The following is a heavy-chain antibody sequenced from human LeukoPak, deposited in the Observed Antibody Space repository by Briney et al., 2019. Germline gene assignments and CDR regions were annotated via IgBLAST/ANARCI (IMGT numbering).Heavy chain of an antibody. CDR1: GGSISSYY. J-gene: IGHJ4*02. Sequence: SETLSLTCTVSGGSISSYYWSWIRQPAGKGLEWIGRIYTSGSTNYNPSLKSRVTISVDTSKNQFSLKLSSVTAADTAVYYCAREPTYYYVAPFDYWGQGTLVTVSS. CDR2: IYTSGST. D-gene: IGHD3-10*02. V-gene: IGHV4-4*07. CDR3: AREPTYYYVAPFDY.